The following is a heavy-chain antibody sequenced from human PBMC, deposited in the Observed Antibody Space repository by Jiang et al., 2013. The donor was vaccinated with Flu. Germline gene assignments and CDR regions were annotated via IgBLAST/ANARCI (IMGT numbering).Heavy chain of an antibody. V-gene: IGHV1-46*03. CDR1: GYTFTSYY. Sequence: QLVESGAEVKKPGASVKVSCKASGYTFTSYYMHWVRQAPGQGLEWMGIINPSGGSTSYAQKFQGRVTMTRDTSTSTVYMELSSLRSEDTAVYYCATMSYDEVHPRNNWFDPWGQGTLVTVSS. J-gene: IGHJ5*02. CDR2: INPSGGST. CDR3: ATMSYDEVHPRNNWFDP. D-gene: IGHD3-22*01.